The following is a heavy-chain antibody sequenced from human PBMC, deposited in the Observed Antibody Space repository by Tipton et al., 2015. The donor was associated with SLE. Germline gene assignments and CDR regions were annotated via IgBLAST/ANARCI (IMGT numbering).Heavy chain of an antibody. CDR2: INHSGST. CDR1: GGAFSGYY. V-gene: IGHV4-34*01. J-gene: IGHJ4*02. Sequence: TLSLTCAVYGGAFSGYYCRWVRPPPGKGVGGVGEINHSGSTNYNPSLKSRVTISVDTSKNQFSLKLTSLTAADTAVYYCARGLYGDEPGYWGQGTLVTVSS. CDR3: ARGLYGDEPGY. D-gene: IGHD4-17*01.